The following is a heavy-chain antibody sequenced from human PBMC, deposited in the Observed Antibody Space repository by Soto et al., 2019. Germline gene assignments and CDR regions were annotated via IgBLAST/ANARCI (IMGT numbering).Heavy chain of an antibody. CDR2: IRYSGGNT. V-gene: IGHV3-23*01. CDR3: ARDLYLVGAIPWFDP. J-gene: IGHJ5*02. CDR1: GFTFRFYG. D-gene: IGHD1-26*01. Sequence: GGSLRLSCAASGFTFRFYGMGWVRQAPGKGLEWVSGIRYSGGNTYYADSVKGRFTISRDNSKNTLYLQMNSLRAEDTAVYYCARDLYLVGAIPWFDPWGQGTLVTVSS.